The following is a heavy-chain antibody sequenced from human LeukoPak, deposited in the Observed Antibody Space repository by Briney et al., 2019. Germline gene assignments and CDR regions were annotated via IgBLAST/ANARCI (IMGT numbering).Heavy chain of an antibody. CDR3: ARKRGSYYFDY. Sequence: SETLSLTCAVYGGSFSGYYWSWIRQPPGKGLEWIGEVNHSGSTNYNPSLKSRVTISVNTSKNQFSLKLSSVTAADTAVYYCARKRGSYYFDYWGQGTLVTVSS. J-gene: IGHJ4*02. D-gene: IGHD1-26*01. CDR2: VNHSGST. V-gene: IGHV4-34*01. CDR1: GGSFSGYY.